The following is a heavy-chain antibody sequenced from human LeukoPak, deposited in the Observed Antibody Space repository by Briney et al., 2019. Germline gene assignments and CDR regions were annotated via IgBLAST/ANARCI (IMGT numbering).Heavy chain of an antibody. J-gene: IGHJ6*03. V-gene: IGHV1-2*02. D-gene: IGHD2-2*01. Sequence: GASVKVSCKASGYTFTGYYMHWVRQAPGQGLEWMGWINPNSGGTNYAQKFQGRVTMTRDTSISTAYMELSRLRSDDTAVYYCASYCSSTSCYAHYYYYMDVWGKGTTVTVSS. CDR2: INPNSGGT. CDR3: ASYCSSTSCYAHYYYYMDV. CDR1: GYTFTGYY.